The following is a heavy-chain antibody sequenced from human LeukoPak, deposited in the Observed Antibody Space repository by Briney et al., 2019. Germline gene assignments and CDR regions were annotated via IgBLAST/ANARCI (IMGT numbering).Heavy chain of an antibody. CDR1: GYTFTSYD. Sequence: ASVKVSCKASGYTFTSYDINWVRQATGQGLEWMGWMNPNSGNTGYAQKFQGRVTTTRNTSINTAYMELSSLTSEDTAVYYCARRMNYDSRVFQHWGQGTLVTVSS. CDR2: MNPNSGNT. V-gene: IGHV1-8*01. CDR3: ARRMNYDSRVFQH. D-gene: IGHD3-22*01. J-gene: IGHJ1*01.